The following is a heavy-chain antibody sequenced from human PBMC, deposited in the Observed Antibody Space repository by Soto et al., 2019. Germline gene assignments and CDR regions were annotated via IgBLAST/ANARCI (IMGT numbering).Heavy chain of an antibody. CDR3: ARDTYTVTTAVGGYYYYYGMDV. V-gene: IGHV1-3*01. CDR1: GYTFTSDA. D-gene: IGHD4-17*01. CDR2: INAGNGNT. J-gene: IGHJ6*02. Sequence: ASVKVSCKASGYTFTSDAMHWVRQAPGQRLEWMGWINAGNGNTKYSQKFQGRVTITRDTSASTAYMELSSLRSEDTAVYYCARDTYTVTTAVGGYYYYYGMDVWGQGTTVTSP.